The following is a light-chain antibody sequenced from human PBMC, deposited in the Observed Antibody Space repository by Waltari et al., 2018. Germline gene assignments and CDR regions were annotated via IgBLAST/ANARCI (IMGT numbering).Light chain of an antibody. CDR2: GAS. V-gene: IGKV3-20*01. J-gene: IGKJ1*01. CDR3: QQYGSSLWT. CDR1: QSISSSY. Sequence: EIVLTQSPGTLSLSPGERVTLSCRASQSISSSYLAWYQQKPGQAPRLLMYGASSRATGIPDRFSGSGSGTDFTLTISRLEAEDFAVYYCQQYGSSLWTFGQGTKVEI.